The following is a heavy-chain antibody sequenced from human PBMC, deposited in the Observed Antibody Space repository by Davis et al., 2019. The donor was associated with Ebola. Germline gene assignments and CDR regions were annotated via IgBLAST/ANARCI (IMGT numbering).Heavy chain of an antibody. V-gene: IGHV1-2*02. Sequence: PGGFLRLSCAASGYTFTGYYMHWVRQAPGQGLEWMGWINPNSGGTNYAQKFQGRVTMTRDTSISTAYMELSRLRSDDTAVYYCARDSQVVVVPAAYYYYGMDVWGQGTTVTVSS. CDR3: ARDSQVVVVPAAYYYYGMDV. CDR2: INPNSGGT. J-gene: IGHJ6*02. D-gene: IGHD2-2*01. CDR1: GYTFTGYY.